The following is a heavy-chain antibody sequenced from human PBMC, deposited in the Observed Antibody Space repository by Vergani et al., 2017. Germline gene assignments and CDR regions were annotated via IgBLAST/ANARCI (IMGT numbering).Heavy chain of an antibody. Sequence: QMQLQESGPGLVKASETLSLTCTVSGDPIISRSYYWGWIRQPPGKGLEWIGSIYNSGNGDSSSSLKSRVTISADMSKNQFSLRLTSVTAADTAVYYCASGKYYSDSTSHFRGRYFDVWGRGTLVTVPS. D-gene: IGHD3-16*01. CDR1: GDPIISRSYY. CDR2: IYNSGNG. J-gene: IGHJ2*01. CDR3: ASGKYYSDSTSHFRGRYFDV. V-gene: IGHV4-39*01.